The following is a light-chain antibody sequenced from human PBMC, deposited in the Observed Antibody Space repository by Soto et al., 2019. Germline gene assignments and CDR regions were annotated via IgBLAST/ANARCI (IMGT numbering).Light chain of an antibody. V-gene: IGLV2-14*01. CDR2: DVS. CDR3: SSYTSSSTLHVV. J-gene: IGLJ2*01. Sequence: QSALTQPASVSGSPGQSITISCTGTSSDVGGYNYVSWYQQHPGKAPKLMIYDVSNRPSGVSNRFSGSKSGNTASLTISGLQAEDEADYYCSSYTSSSTLHVVCGVGTQLTVL. CDR1: SSDVGGYNY.